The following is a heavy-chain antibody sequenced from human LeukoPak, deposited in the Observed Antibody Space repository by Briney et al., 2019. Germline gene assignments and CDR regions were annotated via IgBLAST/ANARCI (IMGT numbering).Heavy chain of an antibody. D-gene: IGHD3-10*01. CDR3: ARGIVRRLWFGELLKGGSRNWFDP. V-gene: IGHV1-8*01. CDR2: MNPNSGNT. CDR1: SYTFTSYD. Sequence: GASVKVSCKASSYTFTSYDINWVRQATGQGLGWMGWMNPNSGNTGYAQKFQGRVTMTRNTSISTAYMELSSLRSEDTAVYYCARGIVRRLWFGELLKGGSRNWFDPWGQGTLVTVSS. J-gene: IGHJ5*02.